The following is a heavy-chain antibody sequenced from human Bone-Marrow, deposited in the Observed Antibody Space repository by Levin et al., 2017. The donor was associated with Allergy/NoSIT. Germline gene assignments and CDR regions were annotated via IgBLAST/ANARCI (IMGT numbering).Heavy chain of an antibody. Sequence: SETLSLTCAVSGGSITSSANWWSWVRQPPGKGLEWIGEIYFTGDTNYNPSLKTRVTMSVDTSKNEFSLKMSSVTAADTAIYYCARDCSGDTCKTAEGHDTFDIWGQGTMVTVS. CDR3: ARDCSGDTCKTAEGHDTFDI. D-gene: IGHD2-15*01. J-gene: IGHJ3*02. CDR2: IYFTGDT. CDR1: GGSITSSANW. V-gene: IGHV4-4*02.